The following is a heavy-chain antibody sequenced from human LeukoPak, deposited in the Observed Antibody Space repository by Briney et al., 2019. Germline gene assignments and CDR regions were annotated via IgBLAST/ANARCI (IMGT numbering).Heavy chain of an antibody. D-gene: IGHD1-26*01. J-gene: IGHJ5*02. CDR3: ARDPGRFSGELPAS. CDR2: ISAYNGNT. CDR1: GYTFTSYG. V-gene: IGHV1-18*01. Sequence: GASVKVSCKASGYTFTSYGISWVRQAPGQGLEWTGWISAYNGNTNYAQKLQGRVTMTTDTSTSTAYMELRSLRSDDTAVYYCARDPGRFSGELPASWGQGTLVTVSS.